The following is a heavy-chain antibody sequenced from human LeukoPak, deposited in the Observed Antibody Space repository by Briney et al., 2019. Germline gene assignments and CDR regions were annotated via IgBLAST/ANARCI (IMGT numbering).Heavy chain of an antibody. CDR2: IYYTGAT. J-gene: IGHJ4*02. CDR3: TRYGGSGWVIDN. CDR1: GGSISSYY. Sequence: SETLSLTCTVSGGSISSYYWTWIRQPPGKGLEWIGYIYYTGATSYNPSLKSRVTISVDTSKKQFSLKLTSVTAADTAVYYCTRYGGSGWVIDNWGQGTLVTVSS. V-gene: IGHV4-59*08. D-gene: IGHD6-19*01.